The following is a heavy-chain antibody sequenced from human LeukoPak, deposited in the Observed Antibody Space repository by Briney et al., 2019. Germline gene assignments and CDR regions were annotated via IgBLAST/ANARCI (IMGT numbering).Heavy chain of an antibody. CDR2: ISPGGGPT. Sequence: GGSLRLSCAGSGFPFSSHGMNWVRQAPGKGLEWVSGISPGGGPTYYADSVKGRFTISRDDPRNTLYLQMENLRAEDTAVYYCAKDGAWLRFDDWGQGILVTVSS. J-gene: IGHJ4*02. D-gene: IGHD5-12*01. CDR3: AKDGAWLRFDD. CDR1: GFPFSSHG. V-gene: IGHV3-23*01.